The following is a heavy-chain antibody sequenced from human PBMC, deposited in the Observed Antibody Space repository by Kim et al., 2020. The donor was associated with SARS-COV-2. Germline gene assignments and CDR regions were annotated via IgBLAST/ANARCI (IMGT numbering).Heavy chain of an antibody. J-gene: IGHJ4*02. CDR3: TTGRVKWKLLFDY. D-gene: IGHD1-26*01. Sequence: YAAPVKGRFTISRADAKNTLYLQMNSLKTEDTAVYYCTTGRVKWKLLFDYWGQGTLVTVSS. V-gene: IGHV3-15*01.